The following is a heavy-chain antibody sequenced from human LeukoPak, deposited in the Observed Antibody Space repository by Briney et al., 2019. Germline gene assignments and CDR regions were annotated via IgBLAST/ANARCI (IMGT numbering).Heavy chain of an antibody. CDR1: GFTFSSYS. J-gene: IGHJ4*02. V-gene: IGHV3-21*01. D-gene: IGHD3-9*01. Sequence: GGSLRLSCAASGFTFSSYSMNWVRQAPGKGLKWVSSISSSSSYIYYADSVKGRFTISRDNAKNSLYLQMNSLRAEDTAVYYCARRDYDILTGSLGYWGQGTLVTVSS. CDR3: ARRDYDILTGSLGY. CDR2: ISSSSSYI.